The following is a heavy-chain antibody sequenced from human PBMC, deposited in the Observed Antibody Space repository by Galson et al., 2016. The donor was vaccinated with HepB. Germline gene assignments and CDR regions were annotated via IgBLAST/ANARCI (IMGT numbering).Heavy chain of an antibody. CDR2: ITSSGTTI. D-gene: IGHD2-2*01. Sequence: SLRLSCAASGFSFSDYYMSWIRQAPGKGLEWVSYITSSGTTIYYADSVNGRFTISRDDAKNSLYLQMNSLRVEDTAVYYCVRDLGSCSGANCYAGFPYYFDYWGQGTLVTVSS. CDR1: GFSFSDYY. CDR3: VRDLGSCSGANCYAGFPYYFDY. J-gene: IGHJ4*02. V-gene: IGHV3-11*01.